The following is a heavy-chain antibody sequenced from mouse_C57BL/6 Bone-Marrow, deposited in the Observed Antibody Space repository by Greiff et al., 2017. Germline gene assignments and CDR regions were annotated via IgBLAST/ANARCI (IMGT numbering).Heavy chain of an antibody. J-gene: IGHJ1*03. Sequence: VPLPQSGAELVRPGFPLKMFCQISGYTFTSFGLNKVKQRPGEGPGGNGYIFIGNGYTEYNEKLQGKATLTSDTSSSTAYMQLSSLTSEDSAIYFCARSLYYGYDPYWYFDVWGTGTTVTVSS. CDR1: GYTFTSFG. CDR2: IFIGNGYT. D-gene: IGHD2-2*01. CDR3: ARSLYYGYDPYWYFDV. V-gene: IGHV1-58*01.